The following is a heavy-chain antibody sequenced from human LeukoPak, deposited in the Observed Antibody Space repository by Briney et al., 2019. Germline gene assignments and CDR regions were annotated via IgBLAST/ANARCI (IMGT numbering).Heavy chain of an antibody. CDR3: ARPTAPYCGGDCYYAEYFQH. V-gene: IGHV1-69*04. CDR1: GGTFSSYA. J-gene: IGHJ1*01. CDR2: IIPILGTA. Sequence: SVKVPCEASGGTFSSYAISWVRQAPGQGLEWMGRIIPILGTANYAQKFQGRVTITADKSTSTAYMELSSLRSEDTAVYYCARPTAPYCGGDCYYAEYFQHWGQGTLVTVSS. D-gene: IGHD2-21*02.